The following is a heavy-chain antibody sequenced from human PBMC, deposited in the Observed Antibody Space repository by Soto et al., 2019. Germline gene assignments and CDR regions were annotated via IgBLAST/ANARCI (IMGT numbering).Heavy chain of an antibody. CDR2: INWKSDI. D-gene: IGHD3-16*01. CDR1: GFTFDDNA. Sequence: PGGSLRLPCAVSGFTFDDNAMHWVRQDPDKGLEWVSGINWKSDIGYADSVKGRFTISRDNAENSLYLQINSLRAEDTALYYCGISQDRGGRTTFIYWGQGTQVTVSS. J-gene: IGHJ4*02. CDR3: GISQDRGGRTTFIY. V-gene: IGHV3-9*01.